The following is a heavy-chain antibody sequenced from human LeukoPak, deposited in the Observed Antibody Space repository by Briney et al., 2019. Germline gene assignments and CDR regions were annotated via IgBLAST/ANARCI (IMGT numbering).Heavy chain of an antibody. J-gene: IGHJ3*02. CDR2: ISNDGSNK. Sequence: GRSLRLSCAASGFTFSSYGMHWVRQAPGKGLEWVSVISNDGSNKYYADSVKGRFTISRDNSKNTLYLQMNSLRAEDTAVYYCTKGPIDIVATMMDVSGDDAFDIWGEGTMLSVPS. D-gene: IGHD5-12*01. CDR1: GFTFSSYG. CDR3: TKGPIDIVATMMDVSGDDAFDI. V-gene: IGHV3-30*18.